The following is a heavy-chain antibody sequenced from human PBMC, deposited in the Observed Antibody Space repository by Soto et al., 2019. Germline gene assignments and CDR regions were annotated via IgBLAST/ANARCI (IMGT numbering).Heavy chain of an antibody. CDR1: GFTFSSYA. Sequence: GGSLRLSCAASGFTFSSYAMHWVRQAPGKGLVWVSRITCDGSNTSYADSVKGRFTISRDNAKNTLYLQMNSLRAEDTAVYYCAREGYGDYSPLYYYYMDVWGKGTTVTVS. J-gene: IGHJ6*03. CDR3: AREGYGDYSPLYYYYMDV. D-gene: IGHD4-17*01. CDR2: ITCDGSNT. V-gene: IGHV3-74*01.